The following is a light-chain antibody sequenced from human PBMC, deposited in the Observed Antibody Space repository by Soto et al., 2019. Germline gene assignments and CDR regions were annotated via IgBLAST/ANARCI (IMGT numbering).Light chain of an antibody. Sequence: EIVLTQSLGTLSLSPGERATLSCRASQSVSSSYLAWYQQKPGQAPRLLIYGTSFRASGIPDRFRGSGSGTDFTLTISSLETEESAVYYCQDSSTSTWPVGQGTQGDIK. CDR3: QDSSTSTWP. V-gene: IGKV3-20*01. CDR2: GTS. CDR1: QSVSSSY. J-gene: IGKJ1*01.